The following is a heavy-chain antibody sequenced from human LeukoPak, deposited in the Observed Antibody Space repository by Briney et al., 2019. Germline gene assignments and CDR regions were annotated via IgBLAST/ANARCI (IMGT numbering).Heavy chain of an antibody. J-gene: IGHJ4*02. CDR1: GYSFSDNY. CDR2: INPNSGGT. Sequence: ASVKVSCKASGYSFSDNYMHWVRQAPGQGLEWVGWINPNSGGTNYAQKFQGRVTMTKDASISTAYLELSRLGSDDTALNFCAREVYGDASFDFWGQGTQLTVSS. V-gene: IGHV1-2*02. D-gene: IGHD4-17*01. CDR3: AREVYGDASFDF.